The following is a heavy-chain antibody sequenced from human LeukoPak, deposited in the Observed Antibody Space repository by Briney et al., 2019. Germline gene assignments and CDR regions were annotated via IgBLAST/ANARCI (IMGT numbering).Heavy chain of an antibody. CDR1: GFTFSSYG. Sequence: PGGSLRLSCAASGFTFSSYGMHWVRQAPGKGLEWVAVIWYDGSNKYYADSVKGRFTISRDNSKNTLYLQMNSLRAEDTAVYYCVRAYNWNYVDYWGQGTLVTVSS. D-gene: IGHD1-20*01. CDR3: VRAYNWNYVDY. J-gene: IGHJ4*02. V-gene: IGHV3-33*01. CDR2: IWYDGSNK.